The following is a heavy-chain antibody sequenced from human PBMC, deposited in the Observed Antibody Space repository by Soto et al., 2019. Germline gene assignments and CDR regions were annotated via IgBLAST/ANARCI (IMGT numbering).Heavy chain of an antibody. CDR1: GFTFSSYA. CDR2: ISYDGSNK. D-gene: IGHD6-19*01. J-gene: IGHJ6*02. Sequence: GGSLRLSCAASGFTFSSYAMHWVRQAPGKGLEWVAVISYDGSNKYYADSVKGRFTISRDNSKNTLYLQMNSLRAEDTAVYYCAGSIAVAGYYYYGMDVWGQGTTVTVSS. V-gene: IGHV3-30-3*01. CDR3: AGSIAVAGYYYYGMDV.